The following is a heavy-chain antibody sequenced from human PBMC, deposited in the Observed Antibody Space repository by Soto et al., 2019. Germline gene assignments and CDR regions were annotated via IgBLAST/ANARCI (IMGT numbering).Heavy chain of an antibody. CDR2: VYRTGST. Sequence: QVQLQESGPGLVKPAGTLSLTCAVSGGSISTSSWWSWVRQPPGKGLEWIGEVYRTGSTNYNPSLESRVIVSVDKSKNQFSLKLTSVTAADTAVYYCARARATIAAAAIFDCWGQGTLVTVSS. V-gene: IGHV4-4*02. CDR1: GGSISTSSW. J-gene: IGHJ4*02. D-gene: IGHD6-13*01. CDR3: ARARATIAAAAIFDC.